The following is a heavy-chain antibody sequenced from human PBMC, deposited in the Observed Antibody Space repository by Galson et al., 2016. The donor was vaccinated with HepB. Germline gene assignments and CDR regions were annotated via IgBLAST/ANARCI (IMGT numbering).Heavy chain of an antibody. V-gene: IGHV1-18*01. CDR1: GYSFPSFA. J-gene: IGHJ1*01. CDR3: ARGSKTAGVN. D-gene: IGHD6-19*01. CDR2: ISGYNGNT. Sequence: SVKVSCKASGYSFPSFAITWVRQAPGQGLEWMGWISGYNGNTDYAQNLQGRITMTIEPSTNTAYMELRSLTSDDPAVYFCARGSKTAGVNWGQGTLATVSS.